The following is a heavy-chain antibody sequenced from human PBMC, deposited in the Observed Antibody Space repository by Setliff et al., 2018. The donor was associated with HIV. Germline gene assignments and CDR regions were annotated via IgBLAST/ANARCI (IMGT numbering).Heavy chain of an antibody. CDR3: TTGEILPHFPY. CDR1: GFTFSDYY. Sequence: PGGSLRLSCAASGFTFSDYYTNWIRRAPGKGLEWVSYISSTGNTIKYAASVRGRFTISRDNTRKSVYLEMNGLRAEDTAVYYCTTGEILPHFPYWGQGTLVTVSS. CDR2: ISSTGNTI. D-gene: IGHD3-10*01. J-gene: IGHJ4*02. V-gene: IGHV3-11*01.